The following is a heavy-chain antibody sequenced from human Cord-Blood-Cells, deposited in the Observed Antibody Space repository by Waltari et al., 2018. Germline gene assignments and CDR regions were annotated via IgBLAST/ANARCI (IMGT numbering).Heavy chain of an antibody. CDR3: ARDLRTGTTNYYYYYMDV. D-gene: IGHD1-7*01. V-gene: IGHV1-69*09. Sequence: QVQLVQSGAEVMKPGSSVTVDCKASGGTFSSSAISRVRQALRHGLEWMGRIIPILGIANYAQKFQGRVTITADKSTSTAYMELSSLRSEDTAVYYCARDLRTGTTNYYYYYMDVWGKGTTVTVSS. J-gene: IGHJ6*03. CDR1: GGTFSSSA. CDR2: IIPILGIA.